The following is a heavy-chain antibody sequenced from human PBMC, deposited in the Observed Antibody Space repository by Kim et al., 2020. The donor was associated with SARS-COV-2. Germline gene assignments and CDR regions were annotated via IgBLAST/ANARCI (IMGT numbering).Heavy chain of an antibody. CDR1: GFTFSSYW. D-gene: IGHD4-17*01. V-gene: IGHV3-7*01. CDR3: ARAPGPFYGDDFDY. Sequence: GGSLRLSCAASGFTFSSYWMSWVRQAPGKGLEWVANIKQDGSEKYYVDSVKGRFTISRDNAKNSLYLQMNSLRAEDTAVYYCARAPGPFYGDDFDYWGQGTLVTVSS. J-gene: IGHJ4*02. CDR2: IKQDGSEK.